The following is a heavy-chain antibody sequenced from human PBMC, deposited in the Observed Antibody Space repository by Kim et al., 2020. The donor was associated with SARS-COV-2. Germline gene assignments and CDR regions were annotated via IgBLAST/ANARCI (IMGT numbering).Heavy chain of an antibody. Sequence: ASVKVSCKASGYTFTTYAMHWVRQAPGQRLEWMGWINLGNGNTKYSQKFQGRITIARDTSANTAYMDLSSLGSEDTAVYYCARVGVDYYNGLGVWGQGTTVTVSS. CDR2: INLGNGNT. CDR3: ARVGVDYYNGLGV. V-gene: IGHV1-3*01. CDR1: GYTFTTYA. D-gene: IGHD2-15*01. J-gene: IGHJ6*02.